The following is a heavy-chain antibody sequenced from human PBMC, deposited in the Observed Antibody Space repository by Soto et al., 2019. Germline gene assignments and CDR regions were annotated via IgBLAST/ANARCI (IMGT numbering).Heavy chain of an antibody. D-gene: IGHD2-21*02. CDR2: ISYDGSNK. V-gene: IGHV3-30-3*01. J-gene: IGHJ6*02. CDR1: GFTFSSYA. CDR3: ASEVAYCGGDCYYGYGMDV. Sequence: LRHSCSASGFTFSSYAMHWVRQAPGKGLEWVAVISYDGSNKYYADSVKGRFTISRDNSKNTLYLQMNSLRAEDTAVYYCASEVAYCGGDCYYGYGMDVWGQGTTVTVSS.